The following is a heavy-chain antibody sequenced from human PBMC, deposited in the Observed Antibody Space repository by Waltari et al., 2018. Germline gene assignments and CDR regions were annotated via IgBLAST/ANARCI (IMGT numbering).Heavy chain of an antibody. V-gene: IGHV3-48*02. Sequence: LWESGGGLIQPGGSLSLSCEASGFKISGFSVDWFRQAPGNGLEWIAFIGPGGSTIYDADYVRGRVTISRHDVDNLVYLQMENLRDEDSALYYCVRGWLENSFDLWGQGTRVTVSS. J-gene: IGHJ3*01. CDR3: VRGWLENSFDL. D-gene: IGHD3-9*01. CDR1: GFKISGFS. CDR2: IGPGGSTI.